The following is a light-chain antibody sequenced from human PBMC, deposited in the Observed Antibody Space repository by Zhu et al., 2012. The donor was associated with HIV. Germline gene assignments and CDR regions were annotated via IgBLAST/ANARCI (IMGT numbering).Light chain of an antibody. CDR3: QHYVPSPMYT. V-gene: IGKV3-20*01. J-gene: IGKJ2*01. CDR1: QTVSRNY. CDR2: GAS. Sequence: EIVLTQSPGTLSLSPGERATLSCRASQTVSRNYLAWYQQKPGQAPRLLIYGASRRVTGIPDRFSGSGSGTDFTLTISRLEPEDFAVYYCQHYVPSPMYTFSQGTKLEIK.